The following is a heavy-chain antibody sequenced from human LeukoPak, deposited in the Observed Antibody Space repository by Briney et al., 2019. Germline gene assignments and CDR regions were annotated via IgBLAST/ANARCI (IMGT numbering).Heavy chain of an antibody. CDR3: ARVLPSGGSGSFSNPFDY. CDR1: GFTFTGYG. J-gene: IGHJ4*02. Sequence: GGSLRLSCAASGFTFTGYGMNWVRQAPGKGLEWVSSISSSSSYIYYADSVKGRFTISRDNAKDSLYLQMNSLRVEDTAVYYCARVLPSGGSGSFSNPFDYWGQGTLVTVSS. CDR2: ISSSSSYI. V-gene: IGHV3-21*01. D-gene: IGHD3-10*01.